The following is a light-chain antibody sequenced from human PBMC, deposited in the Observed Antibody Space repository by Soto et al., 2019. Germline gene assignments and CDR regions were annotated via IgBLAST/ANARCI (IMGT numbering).Light chain of an antibody. CDR1: QSISSW. CDR2: DAS. V-gene: IGKV1-5*01. J-gene: IGKJ1*01. Sequence: DMQRTQSASTLDPSVRGRITITCRASQSISSWLAWYQQKPGKAPKLLIYDASSLESGVPSRFSGSGSGTEFTLTIIRLQPDDFATYYCQQYNSYSPGTVGQGTQVEIK. CDR3: QQYNSYSPGT.